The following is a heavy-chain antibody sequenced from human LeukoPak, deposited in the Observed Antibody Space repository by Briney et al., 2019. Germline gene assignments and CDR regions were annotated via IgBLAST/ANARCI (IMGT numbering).Heavy chain of an antibody. D-gene: IGHD1-26*01. CDR1: GGSISSYY. CDR2: IYYSGST. V-gene: IGHV4-59*12. J-gene: IGHJ4*02. CDR3: ARDSGSYQGRFDY. Sequence: PSETLSLTCTVSGGSISSYYWSWIRQPPGKGLEWIGSIYYSGSTYYNPSLKSRVTISVDTSKNQFSLKLSSVTAADTAVYYCARDSGSYQGRFDYWGQGTLVTVSS.